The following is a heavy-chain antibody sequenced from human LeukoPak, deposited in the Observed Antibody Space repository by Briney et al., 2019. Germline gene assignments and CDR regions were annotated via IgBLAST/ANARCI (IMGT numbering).Heavy chain of an antibody. V-gene: IGHV3-21*01. D-gene: IGHD2-2*02. CDR1: GFTFSTYS. J-gene: IGHJ5*02. CDR3: AGEVDCSSTSCYNEGWFDP. CDR2: ISSSGSYI. Sequence: GGSLRLSCAASGFTFSTYSMNWVRQAPGKGLEWVSSISSSGSYIYYADSAKGRFTISRDNAKNSLYLQMNSLRAEDTAVYYCAGEVDCSSTSCYNEGWFDPWGQGTLVTVSS.